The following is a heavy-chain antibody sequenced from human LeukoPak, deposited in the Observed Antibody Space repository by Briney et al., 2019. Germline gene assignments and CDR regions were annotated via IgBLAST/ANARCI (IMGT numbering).Heavy chain of an antibody. D-gene: IGHD4-17*01. Sequence: GGSLRLSCAASGFTFSSYGMHWVRQAPGKGLEWVAVTWYDGSNKYYADSVKGRFTISRDNSKNTLYLQMNSLRAEDTAVYYCARGGTYGDYFGYWGQGTLVTVSS. J-gene: IGHJ4*02. V-gene: IGHV3-33*01. CDR1: GFTFSSYG. CDR3: ARGGTYGDYFGY. CDR2: TWYDGSNK.